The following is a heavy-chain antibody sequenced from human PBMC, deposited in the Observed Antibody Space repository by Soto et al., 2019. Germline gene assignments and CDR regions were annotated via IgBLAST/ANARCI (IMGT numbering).Heavy chain of an antibody. J-gene: IGHJ5*02. CDR2: ISSSSSTI. V-gene: IGHV3-48*01. Sequence: EVQLVESGGGLVQPGGSLRLSCAASGFTFSSYSMNWVRQAPGKGLEWVSYISSSSSTIYYADSVKGRFTISRDNAKNSLYLQMSSLRAEDTAVYYCASDAEPDDTFDPWGQGTLVTVSS. CDR3: ASDAEPDDTFDP. D-gene: IGHD1-1*01. CDR1: GFTFSSYS.